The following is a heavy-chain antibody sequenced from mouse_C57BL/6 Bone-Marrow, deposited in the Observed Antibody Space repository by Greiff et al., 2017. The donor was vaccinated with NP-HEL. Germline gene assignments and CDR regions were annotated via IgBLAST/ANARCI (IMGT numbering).Heavy chain of an antibody. CDR2: TNPNFGTT. CDR1: GYSFTDYN. Sequence: VQLQQSGPEPVKPGASATISCKASGYSFTDYNMNWPKQSYGKSLEWIGATNPNFGTTSYNQKFKGNATLTVDQSSSTAYMQLNSLTSEDSAVYYCAREGGILLRPFAYWGQGTLVTVSA. J-gene: IGHJ3*01. CDR3: AREGGILLRPFAY. V-gene: IGHV1-39*01. D-gene: IGHD1-1*01.